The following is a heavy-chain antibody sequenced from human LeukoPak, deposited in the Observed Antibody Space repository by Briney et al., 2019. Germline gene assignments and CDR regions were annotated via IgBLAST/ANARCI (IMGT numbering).Heavy chain of an antibody. CDR2: ISSNGGST. D-gene: IGHD3-10*01. V-gene: IGHV3-64D*09. CDR1: GFTFSIYT. J-gene: IGHJ4*02. CDR3: GKDLGPYGGGSFPGFH. Sequence: GGSLRLSCSASGFTFSIYTMHWVRQAPGKGLEYVSAISSNGGSTYYADSVKGRLTISRDNSKNTLYLQMSSLRAEDTALYYCGKDLGPYGGGSFPGFHWGLGTLVTVSS.